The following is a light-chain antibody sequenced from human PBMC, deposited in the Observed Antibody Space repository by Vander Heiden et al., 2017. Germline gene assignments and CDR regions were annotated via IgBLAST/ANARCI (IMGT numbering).Light chain of an antibody. CDR1: RSVGSSY. J-gene: IGKJ1*01. CDR3: QQYGSSPGT. CDR2: AAS. Sequence: IALTPSPGTLSLTPGDTATPTRSASRSVGSSYLAWYQQKPGQAPRLLIYAASSRAIGIPDRFSGSGSGTDFTLTIVRLEPEDFAVYYCQQYGSSPGTFGQGTKVEVK. V-gene: IGKV3-20*01.